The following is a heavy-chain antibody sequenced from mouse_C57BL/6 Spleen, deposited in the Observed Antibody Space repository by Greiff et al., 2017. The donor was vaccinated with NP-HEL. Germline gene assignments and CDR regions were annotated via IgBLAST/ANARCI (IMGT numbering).Heavy chain of an antibody. V-gene: IGHV1-69*01. CDR3: ARGSYENYYAMDY. J-gene: IGHJ4*01. CDR2: IDPSDSYT. D-gene: IGHD1-1*01. Sequence: VQLQQPGAELVMPGASVKLSCKASGYTFTSYWMHWVKQRPGQGLEWIGEIDPSDSYTNYNQKFKGKSTLTVDKSSSTAYMQLSSLTSEDSAVYYCARGSYENYYAMDYWGQGTSVTVSS. CDR1: GYTFTSYW.